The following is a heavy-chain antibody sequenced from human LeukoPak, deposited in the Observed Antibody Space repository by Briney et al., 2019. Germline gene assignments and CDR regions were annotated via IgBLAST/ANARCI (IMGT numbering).Heavy chain of an antibody. Sequence: SETLSLTCTVSGGPISSGDYYWSWIRQPPGKGLEWIGYIYYSGSTYYNPSLKSRVTISVDTSKNQFSLKLSSVTAADTAVYYCARGPFYGDYYYYYGMDVWGKGTTVTVSS. V-gene: IGHV4-30-4*01. D-gene: IGHD4-17*01. CDR1: GGPISSGDYY. CDR2: IYYSGST. J-gene: IGHJ6*04. CDR3: ARGPFYGDYYYYYGMDV.